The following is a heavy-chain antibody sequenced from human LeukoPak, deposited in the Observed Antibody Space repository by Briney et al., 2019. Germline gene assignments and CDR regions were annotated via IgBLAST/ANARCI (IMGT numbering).Heavy chain of an antibody. CDR1: GGTFSSYA. CDR3: ARRRFQLHHFEDY. V-gene: IGHV1-69*04. Sequence: GASVKVSCKASGGTFSSYAISWVRQAPGQGLEWMGRIIPILGIANYAQKFQGRVTITADKSTSTAYMELSSLRSDDTAVYYCARRRFQLHHFEDYWGQGTLVTVSS. J-gene: IGHJ4*02. D-gene: IGHD2-2*01. CDR2: IIPILGIA.